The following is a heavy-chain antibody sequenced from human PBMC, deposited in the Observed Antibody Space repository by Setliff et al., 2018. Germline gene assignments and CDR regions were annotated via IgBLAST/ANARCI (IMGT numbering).Heavy chain of an antibody. D-gene: IGHD6-6*01. Sequence: GASVKVSCKASGGTFSSYAISWVRQAPGQGLEWMGWINTNTGNPTYAQGFTGRFVFSLDTSVSTTYLQISSLKAEDTAVYYCARPYSSSARWYFDLWGRGTLVTVSS. J-gene: IGHJ2*01. CDR1: GGTFSSYA. CDR2: INTNTGNP. V-gene: IGHV7-4-1*02. CDR3: ARPYSSSARWYFDL.